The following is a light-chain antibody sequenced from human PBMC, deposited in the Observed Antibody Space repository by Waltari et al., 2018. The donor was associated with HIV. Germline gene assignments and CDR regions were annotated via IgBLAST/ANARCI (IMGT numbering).Light chain of an antibody. V-gene: IGLV4-69*02. CDR2: LNSDGSH. CDR3: QTWDTGPWV. CDR1: RGHSSYA. Sequence: QLILTQSPSASASLGASVTPTCPLSRGHSSYATPWHQHQPEKRPRYLMKLNSDGSHTKGDGLPDRFSGSSSGAERFLTISSLQSDDEADYYCQTWDTGPWVFGGGTKLTVL. J-gene: IGLJ3*02.